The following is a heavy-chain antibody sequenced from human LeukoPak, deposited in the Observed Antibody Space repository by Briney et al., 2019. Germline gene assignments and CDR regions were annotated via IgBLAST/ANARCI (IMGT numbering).Heavy chain of an antibody. CDR1: GLTVNNNY. D-gene: IGHD2-15*01. V-gene: IGHV3-30*18. Sequence: PGGSLRLSCAASGLTVNNNYMNWVRQAPGKGLEWVAVISYDGSNKYYADSVKGRFTISRDNSKNTLYLQMNSLRAEDTAVYYCAKGGSPRTDYWGQGTLVTVSS. CDR2: ISYDGSNK. CDR3: AKGGSPRTDY. J-gene: IGHJ4*02.